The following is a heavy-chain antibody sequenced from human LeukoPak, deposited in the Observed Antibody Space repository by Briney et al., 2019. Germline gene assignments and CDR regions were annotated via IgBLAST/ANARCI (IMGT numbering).Heavy chain of an antibody. CDR1: GFTFSSYS. Sequence: GGSLRLSCAASGFTFSSYSMNWVRQAPGKGLEWVSYISSSSSTIYYADSVKGRLTISRDNAKNSLYLQMSSLRAEDTAVYYCARDIPCGADCYPFYFDSWGQGALVTVSS. V-gene: IGHV3-48*01. CDR2: ISSSSSTI. CDR3: ARDIPCGADCYPFYFDS. J-gene: IGHJ4*02. D-gene: IGHD2-21*01.